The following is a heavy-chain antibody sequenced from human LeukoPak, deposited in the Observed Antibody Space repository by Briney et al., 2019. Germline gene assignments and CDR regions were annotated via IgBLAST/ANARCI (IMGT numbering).Heavy chain of an antibody. CDR1: GYIFMNYY. Sequence: ASVKVSCKASGYIFMNYYIHWVRQAPGQGLEGMGWINPKSGDTDYGQNFQGRVTMTRDTSINTVNMELNSLTSDDTAVYFCARGQYYGDITFPLHYWGQGTLVTVSS. D-gene: IGHD4-17*01. CDR2: INPKSGDT. J-gene: IGHJ4*02. V-gene: IGHV1-2*02. CDR3: ARGQYYGDITFPLHY.